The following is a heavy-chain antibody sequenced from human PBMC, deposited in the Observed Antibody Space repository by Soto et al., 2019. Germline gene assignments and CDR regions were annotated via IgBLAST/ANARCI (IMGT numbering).Heavy chain of an antibody. CDR1: GFTFSSYS. CDR3: ARHPERIAEIGWFDP. CDR2: ISSSSSTI. Sequence: PGGSLRLSCAASGFTFSSYSMSWVRQAPGKGLERVSYISSSSSTIYYADSVKGRFTISRDNAKNSLYLQMNSLRAEDTAVYYCARHPERIAEIGWFDPWGQGTLVTVSS. J-gene: IGHJ5*02. V-gene: IGHV3-48*01. D-gene: IGHD6-13*01.